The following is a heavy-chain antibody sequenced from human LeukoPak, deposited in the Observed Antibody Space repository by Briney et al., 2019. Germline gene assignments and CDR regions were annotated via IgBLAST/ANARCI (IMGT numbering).Heavy chain of an antibody. V-gene: IGHV1-2*02. Sequence: GASVKVSCKASGYTFTGYYMHWVRQAPGQGLEWMGWINPNSGGTNYAQKFQGRVTMTRDTSISTAYMELSRLRSDDTAVYYCARDMESQLPQQGSYYYYMDVWGKGTTVTVSS. D-gene: IGHD2-2*01. CDR1: GYTFTGYY. CDR2: INPNSGGT. CDR3: ARDMESQLPQQGSYYYYMDV. J-gene: IGHJ6*03.